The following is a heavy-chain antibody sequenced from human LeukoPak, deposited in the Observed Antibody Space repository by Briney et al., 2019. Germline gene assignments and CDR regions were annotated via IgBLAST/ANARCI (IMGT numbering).Heavy chain of an antibody. CDR1: GYTFTTYD. CDR2: MNPNSDNT. Sequence: ASVRVSCKASGYTFTTYDINWVRQAAGQGLEWMGWMNPNSDNTGYAQKFQGRLTITRDASISTAYMELSSLRSDDTAVYYCARTKPDNSEMYNWGQGTLVTVSS. CDR3: ARTKPDNSEMYN. J-gene: IGHJ4*02. D-gene: IGHD3-22*01. V-gene: IGHV1-8*03.